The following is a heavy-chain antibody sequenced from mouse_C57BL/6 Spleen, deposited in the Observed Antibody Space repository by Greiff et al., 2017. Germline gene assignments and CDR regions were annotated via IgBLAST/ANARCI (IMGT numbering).Heavy chain of an antibody. CDR1: GSTFSNYW. CDR2: IRLKSDNYAT. Sequence: EVQLVESGGGLVLPGGSMKLSCVASGSTFSNYWMNWVRQSPEKGLEWVAQIRLKSDNYATHYAESVKGRFTISRDDSKSSVDLQMNNLRAEDSVIYYCSSDGYSGYAMDYWGRGTSVTVSS. CDR3: SSDGYSGYAMDY. J-gene: IGHJ4*01. D-gene: IGHD2-3*01. V-gene: IGHV6-3*01.